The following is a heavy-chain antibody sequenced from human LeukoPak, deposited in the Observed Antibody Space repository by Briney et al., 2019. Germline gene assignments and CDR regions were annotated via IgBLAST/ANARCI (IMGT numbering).Heavy chain of an antibody. CDR1: GFTFSSYE. CDR3: ARAHNWKYGTFDY. D-gene: IGHD1-7*01. J-gene: IGHJ4*02. V-gene: IGHV3-48*03. CDR2: ISSSGSTI. Sequence: GGSLRLSCAASGFTFSSYEMNWVRQAPGKGLEWVSYISSSGSTIYYADSVKGRFTISRDNAKNSLYLQMNSLRVEDTAVYYCARAHNWKYGTFDYWGQGTLVTVSS.